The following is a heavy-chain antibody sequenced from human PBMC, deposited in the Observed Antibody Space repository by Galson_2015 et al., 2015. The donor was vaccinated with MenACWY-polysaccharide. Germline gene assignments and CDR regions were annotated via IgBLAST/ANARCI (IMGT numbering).Heavy chain of an antibody. CDR2: ISKSGDSI. Sequence: SLRLSCAASGFSLGAWYMSWIRQAPGKGLEWLSYISKSGDSIYYADSVKGRFTISRHNAGNSLYLQVNSLEAEDTAIYYCARGHYGLDVWGQGTTVTVSS. J-gene: IGHJ6*02. CDR1: GFSLGAWY. V-gene: IGHV3-11*01. CDR3: ARGHYGLDV.